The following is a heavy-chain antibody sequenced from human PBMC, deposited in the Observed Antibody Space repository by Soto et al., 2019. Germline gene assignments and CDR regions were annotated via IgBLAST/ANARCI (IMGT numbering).Heavy chain of an antibody. J-gene: IGHJ4*02. Sequence: SETLSLTCTVSGGSISSGGYYWSWIRQHPGKGLEWIGYIYYSGSTYYNPSLKSRVTISVDTSKNQFSLKLSSVTAADTAVYYCARAPRQQLAKPYFDYWGQGTLVTSPQ. CDR3: ARAPRQQLAKPYFDY. D-gene: IGHD6-13*01. V-gene: IGHV4-31*03. CDR1: GGSISSGGYY. CDR2: IYYSGST.